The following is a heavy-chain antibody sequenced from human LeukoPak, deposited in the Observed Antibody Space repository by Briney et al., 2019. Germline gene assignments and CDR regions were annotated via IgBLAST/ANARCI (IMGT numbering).Heavy chain of an antibody. V-gene: IGHV3-15*01. J-gene: IGHJ1*01. CDR2: IKSKTDGGTT. CDR3: TTDSDYSGXLAX. CDR1: GFTFSNAW. Sequence: GGSLRLSCAASGFTFSNAWMSWVRQAPGKGLEWVGRIKSKTDGGTTDYAAPVKGRFTISRDDSKNTLYLQMNSMKTEDTAVYYCTTDSDYSGXLAXWGQGXLVTVS. D-gene: IGHD1-26*01.